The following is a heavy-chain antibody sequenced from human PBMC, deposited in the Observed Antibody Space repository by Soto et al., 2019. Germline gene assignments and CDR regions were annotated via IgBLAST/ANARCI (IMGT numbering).Heavy chain of an antibody. J-gene: IGHJ6*03. V-gene: IGHV4-59*08. CDR3: ARLGGYDSNSPYYYYYYYMDV. CDR2: IYYSGST. D-gene: IGHD5-12*01. Sequence: SETLSLTCAVYGGSFSGYYWSWIRQPPGKGLEWIGYIYYSGSTNYNPSLKSRVTISVDTSKNQFSLKLSSVTAADTAVYYCARLGGYDSNSPYYYYYYYMDVWGKGTTVTVSS. CDR1: GGSFSGYY.